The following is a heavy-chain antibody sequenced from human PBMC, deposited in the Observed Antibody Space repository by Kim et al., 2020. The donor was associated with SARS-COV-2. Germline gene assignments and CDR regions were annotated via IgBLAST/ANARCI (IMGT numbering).Heavy chain of an antibody. CDR3: MKGGWGWIWDD. CDR1: GFTFTGYA. J-gene: IGHJ4*02. D-gene: IGHD2-2*03. V-gene: IGHV3-23*01. CDR2: IDGSDGTT. Sequence: GGSLRLSCTTSGFTFTGYAMSWARQALGKGLEWVSSIDGSDGTTYYVDSVKGRFTISRDNSKNTLYLQMNGLRADDTAVYYGMKGGWGWIWDDWGQGTRVTVSS.